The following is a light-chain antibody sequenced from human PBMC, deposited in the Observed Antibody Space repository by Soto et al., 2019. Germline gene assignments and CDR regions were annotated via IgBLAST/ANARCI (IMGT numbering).Light chain of an antibody. Sequence: EIMMTQSPATLSVSPGERATLSCRASQSVSNNLAWYQQKPGQAPRLLIYYASTRATGIPARFSGSGSGTEFPLTISSLQSEDFALYYCQQYNNWPPITFGQGTRLEMK. CDR3: QQYNNWPPIT. CDR1: QSVSNN. J-gene: IGKJ5*01. CDR2: YAS. V-gene: IGKV3-15*01.